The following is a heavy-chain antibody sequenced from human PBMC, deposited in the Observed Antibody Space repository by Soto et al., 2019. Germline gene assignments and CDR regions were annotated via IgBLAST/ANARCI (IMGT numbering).Heavy chain of an antibody. CDR3: ASGEASGYAVTLDY. D-gene: IGHD5-12*01. Sequence: EASVKVSCKVSGYTLTELSMHWVRQAPGKGLEWMGGFDPEDGETIYAQKFQGRVTMTEDTSTDTAYMELSSLRTEDTAVYYCASGEASGYAVTLDYWGQGTLVTVSS. J-gene: IGHJ4*02. CDR2: FDPEDGET. V-gene: IGHV1-24*01. CDR1: GYTLTELS.